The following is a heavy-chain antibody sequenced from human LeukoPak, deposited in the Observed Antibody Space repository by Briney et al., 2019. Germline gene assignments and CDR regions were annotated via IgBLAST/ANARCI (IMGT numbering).Heavy chain of an antibody. CDR1: GFTFSSYA. CDR2: ISYDGSNK. V-gene: IGHV3-30-3*01. J-gene: IGHJ4*02. Sequence: GGSLRLSCAASGFTFSSYAMHWVRQAPGKGLEWVAVISYDGSNKYYADSVKGRFTISRDNSKNTLYLQMNSLRAEDTAVYYCAKELGSYVRVFDYWGQGTLVTVSS. CDR3: AKELGSYVRVFDY. D-gene: IGHD7-27*01.